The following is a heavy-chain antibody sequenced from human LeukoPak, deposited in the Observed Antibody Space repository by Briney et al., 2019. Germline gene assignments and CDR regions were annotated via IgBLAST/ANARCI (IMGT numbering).Heavy chain of an antibody. CDR2: ISYDGSNK. CDR3: ARNPEVSPSYYDSSGYYYPDY. CDR1: GFTFSSYA. V-gene: IGHV3-30-3*01. D-gene: IGHD3-22*01. J-gene: IGHJ4*02. Sequence: PGGSLRLSCAASGFTFSSYAMHWVRQAPGKGLEWVALISYDGSNKYYADSVKGRFTISRDNSKNTLSLQMTSLRAEDTAVYYCARNPEVSPSYYDSSGYYYPDYWGLGTLVTVSS.